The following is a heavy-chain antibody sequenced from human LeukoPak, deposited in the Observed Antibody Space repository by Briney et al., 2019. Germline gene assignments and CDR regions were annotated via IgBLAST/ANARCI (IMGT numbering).Heavy chain of an antibody. D-gene: IGHD4-17*01. V-gene: IGHV1-2*02. CDR2: INPNSGGT. CDR3: ARATTVTRQFVIDY. Sequence: ASVKVSCKASGYTFTGYYMHWVRQAPGQGLEWMGWINPNSGGTNYAQKFQGRVTMTRDTSTSTVYMELSSLRSEDTAVYYCARATTVTRQFVIDYWGQGTLVTVSS. CDR1: GYTFTGYY. J-gene: IGHJ4*02.